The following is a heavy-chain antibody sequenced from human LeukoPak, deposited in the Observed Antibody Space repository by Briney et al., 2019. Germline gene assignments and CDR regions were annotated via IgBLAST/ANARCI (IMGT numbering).Heavy chain of an antibody. CDR3: ARESVITALYYFDY. D-gene: IGHD3-22*01. J-gene: IGHJ4*02. V-gene: IGHV1-69*04. Sequence: GASVKVSCKASGGTFSSYAISWVRQAPVQRLEWMGRIIPILGIANYAQKFQGRVTITADKSTSTAYMELSSLRSEDTAVYYCARESVITALYYFDYWGQGTLVTGSS. CDR1: GGTFSSYA. CDR2: IIPILGIA.